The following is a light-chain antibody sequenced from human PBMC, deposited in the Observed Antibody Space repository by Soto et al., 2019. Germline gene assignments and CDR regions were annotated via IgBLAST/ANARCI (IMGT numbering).Light chain of an antibody. CDR2: NAD. CDR3: QQLSLYWA. J-gene: IGKJ1*01. Sequence: DIQMTQSPSTLSASVGDRVTITCRASQDINRWVAWCQQKPGKAPKILISNADTFERGVPSRFSGSGYGTEFILTLSSLQPDAFPTYYCQQLSLYWAFGQRTKVDIK. CDR1: QDINRW. V-gene: IGKV1-5*01.